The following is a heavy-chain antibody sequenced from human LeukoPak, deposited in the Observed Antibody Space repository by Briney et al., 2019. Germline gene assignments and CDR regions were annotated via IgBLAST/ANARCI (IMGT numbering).Heavy chain of an antibody. Sequence: QPGGSPRLSCAASGFTFSSYWMTWVRQAPGKGLEWVANINQDGSEKYYVDSLKGRFTISRDNAKNSLYLQMNSLRAEDTSVYYCARGRVSDYWGQGTLVTVSS. CDR1: GFTFSSYW. CDR3: ARGRVSDY. CDR2: INQDGSEK. J-gene: IGHJ4*02. V-gene: IGHV3-7*04.